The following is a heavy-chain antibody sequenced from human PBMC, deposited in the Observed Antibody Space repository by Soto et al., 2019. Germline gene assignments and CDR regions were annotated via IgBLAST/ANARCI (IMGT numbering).Heavy chain of an antibody. CDR3: ARKVAAAGNYYYGMDV. CDR2: IYYSGST. V-gene: IGHV4-59*01. D-gene: IGHD6-13*01. CDR1: GGSISSYY. J-gene: IGHJ6*02. Sequence: SETLSLTCTVSGGSISSYYWSWIRQPPGKGLEWIGYIYYSGSTNYNPSLKSRVTISVDTSKNQFSLKLSSVTAADTAVYYCARKVAAAGNYYYGMDVWGQGTTVTVSS.